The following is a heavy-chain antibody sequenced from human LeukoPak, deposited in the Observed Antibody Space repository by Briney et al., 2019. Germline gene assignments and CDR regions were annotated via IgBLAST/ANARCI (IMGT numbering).Heavy chain of an antibody. J-gene: IGHJ4*02. D-gene: IGHD3-9*01. CDR2: ISYDGSNK. Sequence: PGRSLRLSCAASGFTFSSYAMHWVRQAPGKGLEWVAVISYDGSNKYYADSVKGRFTISRDNSKNTLYLQMNSLRAEDTAVYYCARSGRILTGYYYFDYWGQGTLVTVSS. V-gene: IGHV3-30*04. CDR3: ARSGRILTGYYYFDY. CDR1: GFTFSSYA.